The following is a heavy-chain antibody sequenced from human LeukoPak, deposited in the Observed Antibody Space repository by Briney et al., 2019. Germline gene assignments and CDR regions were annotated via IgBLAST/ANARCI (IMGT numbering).Heavy chain of an antibody. J-gene: IGHJ4*02. CDR3: ARDRTRAGYSSGWYHDF. Sequence: ASVKVSCKASGYIFTGYYMHWVRQAPGQGLAWMGWINPNSGGTNYAQKLQGRVTMTRDTAISTDYLELSRLRSDGTAVYYGARDRTRAGYSSGWYHDFWGQGTLVTVSS. D-gene: IGHD6-19*01. CDR1: GYIFTGYY. V-gene: IGHV1-2*02. CDR2: INPNSGGT.